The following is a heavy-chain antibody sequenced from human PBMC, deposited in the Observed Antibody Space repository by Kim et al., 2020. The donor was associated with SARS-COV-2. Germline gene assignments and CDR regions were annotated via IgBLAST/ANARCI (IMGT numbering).Heavy chain of an antibody. CDR2: INTKNGDT. CDR3: ARTKGHDY. J-gene: IGHJ4*02. Sequence: ASVKVSCKASGYIFLIFFLSWVRQAPGQGLEWMGWINTKNGDTKYEQKLQDRVTLTTETSTRTVYMELRSLTSDDTAVYYCARTKGHDYWGQGTLAT. CDR1: GYIFLIFF. D-gene: IGHD2-8*01. V-gene: IGHV1-18*04.